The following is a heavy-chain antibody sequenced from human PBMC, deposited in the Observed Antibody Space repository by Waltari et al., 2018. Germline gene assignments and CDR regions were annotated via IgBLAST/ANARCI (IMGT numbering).Heavy chain of an antibody. D-gene: IGHD1-1*01. J-gene: IGHJ4*02. CDR2: IWYDGSNK. CDR1: GFTFSSYG. CDR3: ARGGTAGSFDY. V-gene: IGHV3-33*01. Sequence: QVQLVESGGGVVQPGRSLRRSCAASGFTFSSYGMHWVRQAPGKGLEWVAVIWYDGSNKYYADSVKGRFTISRDNSKNTLYLQMNSLRAEDTAVYYCARGGTAGSFDYWGQGTLVTVSS.